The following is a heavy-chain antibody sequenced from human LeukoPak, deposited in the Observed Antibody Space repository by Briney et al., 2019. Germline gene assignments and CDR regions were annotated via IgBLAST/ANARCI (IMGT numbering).Heavy chain of an antibody. J-gene: IGHJ2*01. CDR3: AKRYGSGWYFDL. Sequence: SETLSLTCTVSGGSISSYYWSWIRQPPGKGLEWIGYIYYSGSTNYNPSLKSRVTISPDTSKNQFSLKLTSVTAADTAVYYCAKRYGSGWYFDLWGRGTLVTVSS. CDR2: IYYSGST. D-gene: IGHD6-19*01. CDR1: GGSISSYY. V-gene: IGHV4-59*08.